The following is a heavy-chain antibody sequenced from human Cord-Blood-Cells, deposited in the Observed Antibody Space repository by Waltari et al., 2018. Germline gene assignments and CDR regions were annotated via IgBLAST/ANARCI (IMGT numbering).Heavy chain of an antibody. Sequence: QVQLVQSGAEVKKPGSSVKVSCKASGGTFSSYAISWVRQAPGQGLEWMGEIIPIFGTANYAQKFQGRVTITADKSTSTAYMELSSLRSEDTAVYYCARENYYGSGSYNPRDYWGQGTLVTVSS. J-gene: IGHJ4*02. CDR3: ARENYYGSGSYNPRDY. D-gene: IGHD3-10*01. CDR1: GGTFSSYA. CDR2: IIPIFGTA. V-gene: IGHV1-69*06.